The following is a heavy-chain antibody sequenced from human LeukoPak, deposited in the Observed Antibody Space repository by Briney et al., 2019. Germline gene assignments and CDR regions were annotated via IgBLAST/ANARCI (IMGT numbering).Heavy chain of an antibody. D-gene: IGHD3-10*01. Sequence: SETLSLTCTVSGDSISSTNYYWAWIRQPPGKGLEWIGSIYYTGSTYYNPSLKSRVIMSVDTSKNQFSLKLSSVTAADTAVYYCARHRNYYGSGSYYSSVWISNYFDYWGQGTLVTVSS. CDR1: GDSISSTNYY. V-gene: IGHV4-39*01. CDR2: IYYTGST. CDR3: ARHRNYYGSGSYYSSVWISNYFDY. J-gene: IGHJ4*02.